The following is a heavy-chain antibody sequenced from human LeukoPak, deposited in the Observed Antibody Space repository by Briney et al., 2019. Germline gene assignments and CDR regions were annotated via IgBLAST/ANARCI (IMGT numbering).Heavy chain of an antibody. CDR1: GYTFTSYA. Sequence: ASVKVSCKASGYTFTSYAMHWVRQAPGQRLEWMGWINAGNGNTKYSQKFQGRVTITRDTSASTAYMELSSLRPEDTAVYYCAXXNVVVXXAAPPSYYGMDVWGQGTTVTVSS. CDR3: AXXNVVVXXAAPPSYYGMDV. D-gene: IGHD2-2*01. J-gene: IGHJ6*02. CDR2: INAGNGNT. V-gene: IGHV1-3*01.